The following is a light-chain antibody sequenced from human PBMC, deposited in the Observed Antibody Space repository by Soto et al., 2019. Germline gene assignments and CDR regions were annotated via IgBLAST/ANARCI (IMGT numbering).Light chain of an antibody. CDR3: QQYGSWPPTWS. CDR2: GAS. J-gene: IGKJ1*01. V-gene: IGKV3-15*01. CDR1: QSISTN. Sequence: EVVMTQSPATLSVSPGERATLSCRASQSISTNLAWYQQKPGQAPRLLMYGASTRATGVPARFSGSGSGTGFTLTISSLQSEDFAVYSCQQYGSWPPTWSFGQGTKVEVK.